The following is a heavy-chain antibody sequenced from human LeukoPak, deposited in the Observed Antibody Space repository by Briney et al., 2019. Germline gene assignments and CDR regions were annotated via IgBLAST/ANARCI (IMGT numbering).Heavy chain of an antibody. V-gene: IGHV4-34*01. D-gene: IGHD3-3*01. J-gene: IGHJ3*02. CDR1: GGSFSGYY. CDR2: INHSGST. Sequence: PSETLSLTCAVYGGSFSGYYWSWIRQPPGKGLEWIGEINHSGSTNYNPSLKSRVTISVDTSKNQFSLKLSSVTAADTAVYYCARVPQHAYYDFWSGYYLGGAFDIWGQGTMVTVSS. CDR3: ARVPQHAYYDFWSGYYLGGAFDI.